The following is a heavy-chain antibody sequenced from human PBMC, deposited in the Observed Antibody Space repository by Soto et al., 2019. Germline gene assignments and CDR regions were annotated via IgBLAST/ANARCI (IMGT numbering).Heavy chain of an antibody. D-gene: IGHD2-2*01. J-gene: IGHJ4*02. CDR1: GGSLSGYS. CDR3: ARGIGYCSSINCYSSRRLRFDS. Sequence: SETLSLTCAVYGGSLSGYSWTWIRQSPEKGLEWIGEVNHSGTTYYNPSLKTRVTISVHTPKNQFSLKMSSVTAADTAVYYCARGIGYCSSINCYSSRRLRFDSWGQGTLVTVSS. CDR2: VNHSGTT. V-gene: IGHV4-34*01.